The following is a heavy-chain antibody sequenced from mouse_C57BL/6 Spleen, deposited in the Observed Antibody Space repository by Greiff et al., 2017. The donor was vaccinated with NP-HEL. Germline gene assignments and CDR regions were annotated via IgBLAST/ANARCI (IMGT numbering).Heavy chain of an antibody. V-gene: IGHV1-22*01. CDR1: GYTFTDYN. D-gene: IGHD4-1*01. CDR2: INPNNGGT. Sequence: VHVKQSGPELVKPGASVKMSCKASGYTFTDYNMHWVKQSHGKSLEWIGYINPNNGGTSYNQKFKGKATLTVNKSSSTAYMELRSLTSEDSAVYYCARPNWDDYWGQGTTLTVSS. CDR3: ARPNWDDY. J-gene: IGHJ2*01.